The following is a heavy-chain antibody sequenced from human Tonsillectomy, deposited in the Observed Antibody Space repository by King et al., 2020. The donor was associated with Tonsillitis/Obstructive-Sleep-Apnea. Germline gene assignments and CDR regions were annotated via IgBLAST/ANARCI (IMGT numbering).Heavy chain of an antibody. Sequence: VQLQQWGAGLLKPSETLSLTCAVYGGSFSGYYWSWIRQPPGEGLEWIGEINHSGSTNYNPSLKSRVTISVDTSKNQFSLKLSSLTAADTAVYYCASQYGSHFDYWGQGTLVTVSS. D-gene: IGHD3-10*01. CDR1: GGSFSGYY. V-gene: IGHV4-34*01. CDR3: ASQYGSHFDY. J-gene: IGHJ4*02. CDR2: INHSGST.